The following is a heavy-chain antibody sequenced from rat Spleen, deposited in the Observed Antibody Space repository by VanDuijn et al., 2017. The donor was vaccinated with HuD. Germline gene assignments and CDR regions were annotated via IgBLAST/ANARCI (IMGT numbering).Heavy chain of an antibody. CDR1: GFTFSDYY. V-gene: IGHV5-7*01. Sequence: EVQLVESGGGLVQPGRSVKLSCAASGFTFSDYYMAWVRQAPKKGLEWVASISYDGSSTYYRDSVKGRFTISRDTAKSTLFLQMDSLRSEDTATYYCTRHPDYSNYFDYWGQGVMVTVSS. CDR3: TRHPDYSNYFDY. CDR2: ISYDGSST. D-gene: IGHD1-1*01. J-gene: IGHJ2*01.